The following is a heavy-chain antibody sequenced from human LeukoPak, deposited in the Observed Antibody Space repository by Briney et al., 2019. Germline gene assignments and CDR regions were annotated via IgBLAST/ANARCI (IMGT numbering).Heavy chain of an antibody. CDR3: ARHVGYGNNWFDP. J-gene: IGHJ5*02. CDR2: IYYSGST. D-gene: IGHD5-18*01. Sequence: PSETLSLTCTVSGGSISSYYWSWIRQPPGKGLEWIGYIYYSGSTNYNPSLKSRVTISVDTSKNQFSLKLRSLTAAVTAVYYCARHVGYGNNWFDPWGQGTLVTVSS. V-gene: IGHV4-59*08. CDR1: GGSISSYY.